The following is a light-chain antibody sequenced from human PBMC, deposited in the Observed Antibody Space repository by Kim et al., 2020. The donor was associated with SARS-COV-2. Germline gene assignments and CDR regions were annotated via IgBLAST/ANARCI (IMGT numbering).Light chain of an antibody. CDR2: QDS. CDR1: KVGDKY. J-gene: IGLJ3*02. V-gene: IGLV3-1*01. CDR3: QAWDSSIWV. Sequence: SVSPGQTASITCSGDKVGDKYACWYQQKPGQSPVLVIYQDSKRPSGIPERFSGSNSGNTATLTISGTKAMDEADYYCQAWDSSIWVFGGGTQLTVL.